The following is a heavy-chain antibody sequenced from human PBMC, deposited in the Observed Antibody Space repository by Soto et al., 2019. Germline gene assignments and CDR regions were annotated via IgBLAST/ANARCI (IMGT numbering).Heavy chain of an antibody. CDR2: IHYSGSI. V-gene: IGHV4-30-4*08. CDR3: AREDDGGDRDYYGLDV. CDR1: GGSISYEYYH. D-gene: IGHD2-21*02. Sequence: QVQLQQSGPGLVKPSQTLSLTCTVSGGSISYEYYHWTWIRQSPGKGLEWIGYIHYSGSIIYNPSFKSRVTMSEDTSKNQFSRQLSSVTAADTAVYFCAREDDGGDRDYYGLDVWGQGTTVTVSS. J-gene: IGHJ6*02.